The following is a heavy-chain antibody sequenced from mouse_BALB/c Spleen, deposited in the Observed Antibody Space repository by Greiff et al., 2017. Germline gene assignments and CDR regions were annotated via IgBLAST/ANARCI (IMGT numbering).Heavy chain of an antibody. CDR1: GFTFSSYG. D-gene: IGHD2-4*01. J-gene: IGHJ2*01. Sequence: DVQLQESGGDLVKPGGSLKLSCAASGFTFSSYGMSWVRQTPDKRLEWVATISSGGSYTYYPDSVKGRFTISRDNAKNTLYLQMSSLKSEDTAMYYCARRGYDYDAGDYFDYWGQGTTLTVSS. CDR2: ISSGGSYT. CDR3: ARRGYDYDAGDYFDY. V-gene: IGHV5-6*01.